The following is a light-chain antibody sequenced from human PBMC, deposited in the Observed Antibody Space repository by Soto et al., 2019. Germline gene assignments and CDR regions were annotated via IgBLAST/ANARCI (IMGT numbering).Light chain of an antibody. V-gene: IGKV1-39*01. CDR3: QQSYSTPDT. J-gene: IGKJ2*01. CDR1: QSISTF. CDR2: AAS. Sequence: DIHMTQSPSSLSTSVGDRVTITCRASQSISTFLNWYQQKPGKAPKLLIYAASSLQRGVPSRFSGSGSGPDFTLTISRLQPEDFATYYCQQSYSTPDTFGQGTKVDIK.